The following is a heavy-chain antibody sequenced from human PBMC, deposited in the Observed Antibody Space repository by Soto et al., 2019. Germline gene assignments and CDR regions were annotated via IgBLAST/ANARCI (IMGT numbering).Heavy chain of an antibody. J-gene: IGHJ6*02. CDR3: AHSALYYDFWSLTKGYYGMDV. Sequence: SGPTLVNPTQTLTLSCTSSGFSLSTSGGGVGWIRQPPGKALERLALIYWDDDKRYSPSLKSRLTITKDTSKNQVVLTMTNMDPVDTATYYCAHSALYYDFWSLTKGYYGMDVWGQGTTVTVSS. V-gene: IGHV2-5*02. CDR2: IYWDDDK. CDR1: GFSLSTSGGG. D-gene: IGHD3-3*01.